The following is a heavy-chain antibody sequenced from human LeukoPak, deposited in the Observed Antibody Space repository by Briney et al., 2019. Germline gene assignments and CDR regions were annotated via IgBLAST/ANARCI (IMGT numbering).Heavy chain of an antibody. V-gene: IGHV3-11*05. CDR2: ISGSSGYT. CDR3: ARESYGGNFPIDY. Sequence: GGSLRLSCAASGFTFIDYYMSWIRPAPGKGLEWVSYISGSSGYTNYADSVKGRFAISRDNAKNSLYLQMNSLRDEDTAIYYCARESYGGNFPIDYWGQGTLVTVSS. D-gene: IGHD4-23*01. J-gene: IGHJ4*02. CDR1: GFTFIDYY.